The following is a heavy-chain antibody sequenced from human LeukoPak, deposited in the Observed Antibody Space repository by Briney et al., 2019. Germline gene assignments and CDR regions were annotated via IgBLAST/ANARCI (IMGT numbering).Heavy chain of an antibody. CDR2: INHSGST. CDR1: GGSFSGYY. D-gene: IGHD3-9*01. CDR3: ASSPRGLRYFVFSGMDV. J-gene: IGHJ6*04. Sequence: KPSETLSLTCAVYGGSFSGYYWSWIRQPPGKGLEWIGEINHSGSTNYNPSLKSRVTISVDTSKNQFSLKLSSVTAADTAVYYCASSPRGLRYFVFSGMDVWGKGTMVTVSS. V-gene: IGHV4-34*01.